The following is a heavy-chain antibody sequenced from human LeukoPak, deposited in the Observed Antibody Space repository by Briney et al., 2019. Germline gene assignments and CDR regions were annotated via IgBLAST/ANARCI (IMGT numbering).Heavy chain of an antibody. Sequence: PGGSLRLSCAASGFTLSNAWMSWVRQAPGKGLEWVGRIQSKTDGGTTDYAAPVKGRFTISRDDSKNTLYLQMNSLKTEDTAVYYCTTDWFDPWGEGTLVTVSS. CDR2: IQSKTDGGTT. V-gene: IGHV3-15*01. CDR1: GFTLSNAW. CDR3: TTDWFDP. J-gene: IGHJ5*02.